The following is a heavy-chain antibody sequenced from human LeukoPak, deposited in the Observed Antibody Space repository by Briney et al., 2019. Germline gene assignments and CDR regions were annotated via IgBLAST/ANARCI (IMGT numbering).Heavy chain of an antibody. J-gene: IGHJ3*02. CDR1: GFSFSSSS. CDR3: ARDAAYAFDI. D-gene: IGHD2-15*01. V-gene: IGHV3-48*01. Sequence: GGSLRLSCAASGFSFSSSSMNWVRQAPGKGLEWVSYISGSGGTIYYADSVKGRSTISRDNAKNSLYLQVSSLRGEDTAVYYCARDAAYAFDIWGQGTMVTVSS. CDR2: ISGSGGTI.